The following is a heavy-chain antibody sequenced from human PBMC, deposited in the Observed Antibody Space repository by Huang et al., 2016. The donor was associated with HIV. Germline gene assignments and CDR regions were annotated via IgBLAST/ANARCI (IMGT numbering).Heavy chain of an antibody. CDR2: IKERGRS. J-gene: IGHJ2*01. Sequence: QVQLQQWGAGLLKPSETLSLTCAVYGGSFSGYYWSWIRQPPGKGLEWIGEIKERGRSNNNPSLKSRLTTSVDTSKNQFSLRLRSVTAADTAVYYCARARSGIAAAVYWYFDLWGRGTLVTVSS. CDR1: GGSFSGYY. D-gene: IGHD6-13*01. V-gene: IGHV4-34*01. CDR3: ARARSGIAAAVYWYFDL.